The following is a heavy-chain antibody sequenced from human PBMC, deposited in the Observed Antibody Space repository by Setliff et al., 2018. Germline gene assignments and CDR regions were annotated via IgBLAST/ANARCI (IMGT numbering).Heavy chain of an antibody. Sequence: ASVKVSCKASGYSFTLYAMHWMRQAPGQRLEWMGWMNIDNGKTEYSQEFQDRVTFTRDTFPETAYMELRSLTSNDMDVYYCARGYCDGIGCPAPLYYFDSWGQGTLVTVSS. V-gene: IGHV1-3*03. CDR3: ARGYCDGIGCPAPLYYFDS. D-gene: IGHD2-21*01. CDR1: GYSFTLYA. J-gene: IGHJ4*02. CDR2: MNIDNGKT.